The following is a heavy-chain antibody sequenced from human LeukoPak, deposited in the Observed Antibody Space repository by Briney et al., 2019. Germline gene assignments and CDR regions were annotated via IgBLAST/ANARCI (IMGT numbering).Heavy chain of an antibody. CDR1: GFTFNNYA. D-gene: IGHD2-2*01. J-gene: IGHJ5*01. CDR2: ISASGGTT. CDR3: AKEPREYCSSTSCPNWFDS. Sequence: GGSLRLSCAASGFTFNNYAMSWVRQAPGKGREWVSAISASGGTTYYADSVKGRFTISRDNSENTLFLRMNSLRAEDTAVYYCAKEPREYCSSTSCPNWFDSWGQGTLVTVSS. V-gene: IGHV3-23*01.